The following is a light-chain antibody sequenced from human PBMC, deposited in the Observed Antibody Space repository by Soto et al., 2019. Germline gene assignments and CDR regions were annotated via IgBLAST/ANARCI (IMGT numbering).Light chain of an antibody. J-gene: IGKJ1*01. CDR2: DAS. CDR1: QSINTW. Sequence: DVQMTQSPSTLSASVGDRVTITCRASQSINTWVAWYQQKPGKAPKLLIYDASSLESGVPSRVSGSGSGTEFTLTISSLQPDDFATYYCQQYNTFWTFGPGTKVDIK. CDR3: QQYNTFWT. V-gene: IGKV1-5*01.